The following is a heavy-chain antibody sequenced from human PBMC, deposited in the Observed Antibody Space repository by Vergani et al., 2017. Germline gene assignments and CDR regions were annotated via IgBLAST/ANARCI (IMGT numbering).Heavy chain of an antibody. CDR1: GGSVSSSNW. CDR2: SYHGGRS. V-gene: IGHV4-4*02. CDR3: ARGRFYYDFWSGYNGFDP. D-gene: IGHD3-3*01. J-gene: IGHJ5*02. Sequence: QVQLQESGPGLVKPSGTLSLTCAVSGGSVSSSNWWTWVRQPPGKGLGWIGESYHGGRSSYNPSLTSRVTISVVTSKNQFSLKLSSVPAADTAVYYCARGRFYYDFWSGYNGFDPWGQGTLVTVSS.